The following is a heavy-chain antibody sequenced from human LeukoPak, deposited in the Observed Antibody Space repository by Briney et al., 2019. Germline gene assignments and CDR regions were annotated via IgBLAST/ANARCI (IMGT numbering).Heavy chain of an antibody. CDR2: ISWNSGSI. D-gene: IGHD2-15*01. CDR1: GFTFDDYA. V-gene: IGHV3-9*01. CDR3: AKGGYCSGGDCYFDY. J-gene: IGHJ4*02. Sequence: GGSLRLSCAASGFTFDDYAMYWVRQAPGKGLEWVSGISWNSGSIGYADSVKGRFTISRDNGKNSLLLQMNSLRAEDTALYYCAKGGYCSGGDCYFDYWGRGTLVTVSS.